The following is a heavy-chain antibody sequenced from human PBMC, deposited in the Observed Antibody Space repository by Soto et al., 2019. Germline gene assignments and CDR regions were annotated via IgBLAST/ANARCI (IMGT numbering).Heavy chain of an antibody. V-gene: IGHV4-31*03. CDR3: ARLSSLYYNSDYGGYYFDY. CDR2: IFYSGNS. J-gene: IGHJ4*02. CDR1: GGSIRGGDYY. D-gene: IGHD3-10*01. Sequence: QVQLQESGPGLVKPSQTLSLTCTVSGGSIRGGDYYWSWIRQHPGKGLEWIGYIFYSGNSFYNPSLQSGVTISVDTSKNHFSLQLSSVTAADTAIYYCARLSSLYYNSDYGGYYFDYWGQGTLVSVSS.